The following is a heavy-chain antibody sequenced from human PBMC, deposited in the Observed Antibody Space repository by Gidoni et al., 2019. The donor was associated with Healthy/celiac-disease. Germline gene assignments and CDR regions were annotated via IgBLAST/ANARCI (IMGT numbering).Heavy chain of an antibody. D-gene: IGHD4-17*01. Sequence: QVQLVESGGGVVQPGRSLRLSCAASGFTFSSYGMHWVRQAPGKGLEWVAVISYDGSNKYYADSVKGRFTISRDNSKNTLYLQMNSLRAEDTAVYYCAKGTTATPNWFDPWGQGTLVTVSS. V-gene: IGHV3-30*18. CDR3: AKGTTATPNWFDP. CDR2: ISYDGSNK. CDR1: GFTFSSYG. J-gene: IGHJ5*02.